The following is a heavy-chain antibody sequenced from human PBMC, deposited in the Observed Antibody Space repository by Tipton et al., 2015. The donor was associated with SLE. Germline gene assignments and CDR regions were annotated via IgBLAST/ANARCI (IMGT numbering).Heavy chain of an antibody. CDR3: ARAIRFFDP. CDR1: GVSITNSRYY. V-gene: IGHV4-61*05. D-gene: IGHD2-2*02. Sequence: TLSLTCTVSGVSITNSRYYWGWIRQPPGKGLEWIGYIYYSGSTNYNPSLKSRVTISIDTSKNQFSLKLTSVTAADTAVYYCARAIRFFDPWGQGTLVTVSS. J-gene: IGHJ5*02. CDR2: IYYSGST.